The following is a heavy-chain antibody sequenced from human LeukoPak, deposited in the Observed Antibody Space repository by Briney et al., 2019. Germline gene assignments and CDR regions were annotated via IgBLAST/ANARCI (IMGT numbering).Heavy chain of an antibody. J-gene: IGHJ5*02. Sequence: SETLSLTCAVYGGSFSGYYWSWIRQPPGKGLEWIGEINHSGSTSYKPSLKSRVTISLDTSKNQFSLQLNSVTPEDTAVYYCARNVRLGSGELSFAPFKNWFDPWGQGTLVTVSS. CDR3: ARNVRLGSGELSFAPFKNWFDP. CDR2: INHSGST. CDR1: GGSFSGYY. V-gene: IGHV4-34*01. D-gene: IGHD3-16*02.